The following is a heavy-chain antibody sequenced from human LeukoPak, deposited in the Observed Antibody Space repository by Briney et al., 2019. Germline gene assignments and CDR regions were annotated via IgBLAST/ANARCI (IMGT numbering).Heavy chain of an antibody. CDR1: GYKFTGYY. CDR2: INPNSGGT. CDR3: ARDEAVAGMGY. D-gene: IGHD6-19*01. V-gene: IGHV1-2*02. J-gene: IGHJ4*02. Sequence: GSAKVSCKASGYKFTGYYMHWVRQAPGQGLEWMGWINPNSGGTNYAQKFQVRVTMTRDTSISTAYMEVSRLRSDDTAVYYCARDEAVAGMGYWGQGTLVTVSS.